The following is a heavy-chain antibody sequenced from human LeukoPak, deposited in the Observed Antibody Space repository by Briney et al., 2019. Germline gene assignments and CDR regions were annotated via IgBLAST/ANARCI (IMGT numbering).Heavy chain of an antibody. Sequence: PGGFLRLSCAASGFTFDDYAMHWVRQAPGKGLEWVSLISWDGDSTYYADSVGGRFTISRDNSKNSLYLQMNSLRPEDTALYYCGRERYYDNRLELDYWGQGTLVTVSS. CDR2: ISWDGDST. D-gene: IGHD3-22*01. V-gene: IGHV3-43D*04. CDR3: GRERYYDNRLELDY. CDR1: GFTFDDYA. J-gene: IGHJ4*02.